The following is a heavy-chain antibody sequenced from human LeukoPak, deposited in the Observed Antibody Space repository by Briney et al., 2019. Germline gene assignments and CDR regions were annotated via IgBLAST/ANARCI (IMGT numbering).Heavy chain of an antibody. Sequence: SETLSLTCAVYGGSFSGYYWSWIRQPPGKGLEWIGEINHSGSTNYNPSLKSRVTISVDTSKNQFSLKLSSVTAADTAVYYCARDRGEDYYGRPLNNWFDPWGQGTLVTVSS. D-gene: IGHD3-10*01. CDR1: GGSFSGYY. V-gene: IGHV4-34*01. CDR2: INHSGST. J-gene: IGHJ5*02. CDR3: ARDRGEDYYGRPLNNWFDP.